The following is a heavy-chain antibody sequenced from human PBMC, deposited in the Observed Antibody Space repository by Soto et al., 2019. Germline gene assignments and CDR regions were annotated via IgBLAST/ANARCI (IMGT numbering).Heavy chain of an antibody. Sequence: GASVKVSCKASGYTFTSYAMHWVRQAPGQRLEWMGWINAGNGNTKYSQKFQGRVTITRDTSASTAYMELSSLRSEDTAVYYCAREASGIQLWYRGWFDPWGQGTLVTVSS. CDR1: GYTFTSYA. CDR3: AREASGIQLWYRGWFDP. J-gene: IGHJ5*02. D-gene: IGHD5-18*01. V-gene: IGHV1-3*01. CDR2: INAGNGNT.